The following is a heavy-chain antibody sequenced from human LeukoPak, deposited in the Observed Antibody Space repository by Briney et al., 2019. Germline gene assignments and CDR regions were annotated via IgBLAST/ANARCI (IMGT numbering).Heavy chain of an antibody. D-gene: IGHD4-11*01. Sequence: GASVKVSCTTSGYTFTDYYIHWVRQAPGQGLEWMGWINPNSGETNSAQKFQGRVTMTGDTSISTAYMELRRVRSDDTAVYYCARDRDYSNTERGFDYWGQGTLVTVSS. V-gene: IGHV1-2*02. CDR1: GYTFTDYY. CDR3: ARDRDYSNTERGFDY. J-gene: IGHJ4*02. CDR2: INPNSGET.